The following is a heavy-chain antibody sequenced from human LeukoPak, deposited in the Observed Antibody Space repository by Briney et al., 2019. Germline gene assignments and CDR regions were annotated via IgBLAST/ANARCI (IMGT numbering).Heavy chain of an antibody. CDR3: ARRSWYYYDSSGHFDY. J-gene: IGHJ4*02. V-gene: IGHV4-34*01. Sequence: SETLSLTCAVYGGSFSGYYWSWIRQPPGKGLEWIGSIYYSGSTYYNPSLKSRVTISVDTSKNQFSLKLSSVTAADTAVYYCARRSWYYYDSSGHFDYWGQGTLVTVSS. CDR1: GGSFSGYY. CDR2: IYYSGST. D-gene: IGHD3-22*01.